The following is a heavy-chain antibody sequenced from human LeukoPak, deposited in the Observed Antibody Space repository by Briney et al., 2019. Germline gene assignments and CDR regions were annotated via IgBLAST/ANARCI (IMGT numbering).Heavy chain of an antibody. CDR3: ARHAEYNSGWHFYLDH. J-gene: IGHJ4*02. Sequence: SETLSLTCPVSGVSTTNGIYYWAWIRQSPGKGLEWIGSVHNVGSTYYNLSLRSRVTMSIDTSKNQFSLRLNPVTAADTAVYYCARHAEYNSGWHFYLDHWGQGILVTVSS. CDR2: VHNVGST. D-gene: IGHD6-19*01. CDR1: GVSTTNGIYY. V-gene: IGHV4-39*01.